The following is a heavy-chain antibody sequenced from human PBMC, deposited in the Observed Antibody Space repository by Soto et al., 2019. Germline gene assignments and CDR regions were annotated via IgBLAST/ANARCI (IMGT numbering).Heavy chain of an antibody. CDR2: ISYDGSNK. CDR1: GFTFSSYG. D-gene: IGHD5-12*01. CDR3: AKGPVAYLLDY. V-gene: IGHV3-30*18. Sequence: GSLRPPCTASGFTFSSYGMHWVRQAPGKGLEWVAVISYDGSNKYYADSVKVRLTISRDNSKNTLYLQMNSLRAEDTAVYYCAKGPVAYLLDYWGQGTLVTVYS. J-gene: IGHJ4*02.